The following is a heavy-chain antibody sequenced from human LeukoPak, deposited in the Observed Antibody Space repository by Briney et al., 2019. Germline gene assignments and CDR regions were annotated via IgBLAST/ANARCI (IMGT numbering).Heavy chain of an antibody. CDR3: ARFIGSRGIDY. J-gene: IGHJ4*02. D-gene: IGHD3-10*01. V-gene: IGHV3-23*01. CDR1: GFTFSSYA. Sequence: GGSLRLSCAASGFTFSSYAMSWVRQAPGKGLEWVSAISVSGGSTYYADSVKGRITISRDNSKNTLYLQMNSLRAEDTAVYYCARFIGSRGIDYWGQGTLVTVSS. CDR2: ISVSGGST.